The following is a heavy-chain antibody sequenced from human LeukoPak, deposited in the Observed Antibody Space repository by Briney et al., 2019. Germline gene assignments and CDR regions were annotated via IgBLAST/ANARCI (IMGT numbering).Heavy chain of an antibody. CDR2: ISGSGGST. CDR3: AKASRDYGHYYYYMDV. CDR1: GFTFSSYA. D-gene: IGHD4-17*01. J-gene: IGHJ6*03. V-gene: IGHV3-23*01. Sequence: GGSLRLSCAASGFTFSSYAMSWVRQAPGKGLEWVSVISGSGGSTFSADSVKGRFTISRDNSKNTLYLQMNSLRAEDTAVYYCAKASRDYGHYYYYMDVWGKGTTVTLSS.